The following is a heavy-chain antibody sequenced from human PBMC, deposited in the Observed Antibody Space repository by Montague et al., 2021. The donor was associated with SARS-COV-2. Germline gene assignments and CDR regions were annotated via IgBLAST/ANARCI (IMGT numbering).Heavy chain of an antibody. CDR2: INHSGST. V-gene: IGHV4-34*01. CDR1: GGSFSGYY. J-gene: IGHJ6*02. Sequence: SETLSLTCTVYGGSFSGYYWSWIRQPPGKGLEWIAEINHSGSTXXXPSXXXRVTISVDTSKNHFSLRLSSVTAADTAVYYCARSGGMYIESYYLEDYYYGMDVWGQGTTVTVSS. CDR3: ARSGGMYIESYYLEDYYYGMDV. D-gene: IGHD1-26*01.